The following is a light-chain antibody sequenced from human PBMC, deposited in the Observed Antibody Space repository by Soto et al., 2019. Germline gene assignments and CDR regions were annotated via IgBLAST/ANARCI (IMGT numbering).Light chain of an antibody. Sequence: NFMLTQPHSVSESPGKTVTISCTRSSGSVASNYVQWYQQRPGSAPTTVISEDNQRPSGVPDRFSGSKSGNTASLTISGLQAEDEADYYCSSYTSSSTSRVFGTGTKLTVL. J-gene: IGLJ1*01. CDR1: SGSVASNY. V-gene: IGLV6-57*04. CDR3: SSYTSSSTSRV. CDR2: EDN.